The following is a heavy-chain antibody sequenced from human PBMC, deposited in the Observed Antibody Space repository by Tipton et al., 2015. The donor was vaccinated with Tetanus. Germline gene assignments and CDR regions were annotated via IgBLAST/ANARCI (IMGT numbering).Heavy chain of an antibody. V-gene: IGHV4-34*01. CDR1: GASFSGFY. CDR3: ARHKDYYFYVMDV. J-gene: IGHJ6*02. CDR2: IDHSGNT. Sequence: TLSLTCGVSGASFSGFYWSWIRQPPGKGLEWIGEIDHSGNTRYNPSLKSRLTISVDTSKDQFSLKLSSVVAADTAVYYCARHKDYYFYVMDVWGQGTTVTVSS.